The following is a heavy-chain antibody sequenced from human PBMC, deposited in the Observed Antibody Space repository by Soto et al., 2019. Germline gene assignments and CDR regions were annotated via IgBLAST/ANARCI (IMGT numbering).Heavy chain of an antibody. CDR1: GYSISRSNNH. CDR3: ARRSYSSSGDFDY. Sequence: SETLSLTCTFSGYSISRSNNHLAWIRQPPGKGLEWIGSIYYSGRTYYNPSLKSRVTISVDTSKNQFSLKLSSVTAADTAVYYCARRSYSSSGDFDYWGQGTLVTVSS. D-gene: IGHD6-13*01. CDR2: IYYSGRT. V-gene: IGHV4-39*07. J-gene: IGHJ4*02.